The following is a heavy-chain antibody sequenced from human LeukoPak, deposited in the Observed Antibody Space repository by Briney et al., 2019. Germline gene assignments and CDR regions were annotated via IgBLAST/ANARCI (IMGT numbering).Heavy chain of an antibody. D-gene: IGHD6-19*01. CDR1: GFTFDDYA. CDR2: ISVNSGSI. CDR3: AKGPRPSGWSALDS. Sequence: PWGSVRLSCAASGFTFDDYAMHWVRQAPGKGLEWVSGISVNSGSICYAYSVKGRFTISIDNSKNSLDLQMNSLRSEDTAVYYCAKGPRPSGWSALDSWGQGTLVPVSS. V-gene: IGHV3-9*01. J-gene: IGHJ4*02.